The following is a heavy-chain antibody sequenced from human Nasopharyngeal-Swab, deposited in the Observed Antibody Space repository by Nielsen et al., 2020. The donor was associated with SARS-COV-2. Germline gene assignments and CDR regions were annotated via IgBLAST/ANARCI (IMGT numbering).Heavy chain of an antibody. J-gene: IGHJ4*02. V-gene: IGHV3-23*01. D-gene: IGHD6-19*01. CDR3: TKTLRRGWYFDY. CDR1: GFTFSSYA. CDR2: ISGSGGSI. Sequence: GESLKISCATLGFTFSSYAMSWVRQAPGKGLEWASTISGSGGSIYYADSVKGRFTISRDNSKNTLYLQMNSLRVEDTAVYYCTKTLRRGWYFDYWGQGTLVTVSS.